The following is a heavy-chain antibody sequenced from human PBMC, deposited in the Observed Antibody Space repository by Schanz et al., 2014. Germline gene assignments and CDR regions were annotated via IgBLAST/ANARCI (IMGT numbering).Heavy chain of an antibody. D-gene: IGHD1-1*01. V-gene: IGHV3-74*01. CDR2: INSVGSNT. J-gene: IGHJ5*02. CDR1: GFTFSSHW. CDR3: ARGRVLES. Sequence: EVQLVQSGGGLVQPGGPLRLSCPASGFTFSSHWMHWVRQDPGKGLVWVARINSVGSNTDYADSVKGRFTISRDNFKGALYLQMSSLRAEDTAVYYCARGRVLESWGQGTLVTVSS.